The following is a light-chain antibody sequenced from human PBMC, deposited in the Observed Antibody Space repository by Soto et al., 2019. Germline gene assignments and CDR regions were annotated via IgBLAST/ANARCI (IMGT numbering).Light chain of an antibody. CDR2: DVS. CDR1: SSDVGGYNY. J-gene: IGLJ2*01. V-gene: IGLV2-11*01. CDR3: CSYAGSYTLL. Sequence: QAVVTQPRSVSGSPGQSVTISCTGTSSDVGGYNYVSWYQQHPGKAPKLMIYDVSKRPSGVPDRFSGSKSGNTASLTISGLQAEDEADYYCCSYAGSYTLLFGGGTKLTDL.